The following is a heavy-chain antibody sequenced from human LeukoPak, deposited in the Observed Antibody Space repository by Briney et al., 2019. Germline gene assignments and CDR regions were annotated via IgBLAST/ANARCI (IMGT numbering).Heavy chain of an antibody. J-gene: IGHJ4*02. V-gene: IGHV3-33*01. CDR2: IWYDGSNK. CDR3: AREGGKMVYAIEFDY. CDR1: GFTFSSYG. D-gene: IGHD2-8*01. Sequence: GGSLRLSCAASGFTFSSYGMHWVRQAPGKGLEWVAVIWYDGSNKYYADSVKGRFTISRDNSKNTLYLQMNSLRAEDTAVYYCAREGGKMVYAIEFDYWGQGTLVTVSS.